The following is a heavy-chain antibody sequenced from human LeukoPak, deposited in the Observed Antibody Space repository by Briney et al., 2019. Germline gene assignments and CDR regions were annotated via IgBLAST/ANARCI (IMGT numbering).Heavy chain of an antibody. Sequence: GGSLRLSCAASGFTFSSYAMSWVRQAPGKGLERVSAISGSGGSTYYADSVKGRFTISRDNSKNTLYLQMNSLRAEDTAVYYCATQVGPADYDFWSGYYSFDYWGQGTLVTVSS. J-gene: IGHJ4*02. CDR2: ISGSGGST. CDR3: ATQVGPADYDFWSGYYSFDY. CDR1: GFTFSSYA. D-gene: IGHD3-3*01. V-gene: IGHV3-23*01.